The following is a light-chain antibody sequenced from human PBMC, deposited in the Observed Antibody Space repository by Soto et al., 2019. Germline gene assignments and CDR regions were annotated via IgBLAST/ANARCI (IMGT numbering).Light chain of an antibody. J-gene: IGKJ5*01. CDR3: QQYNSYST. CDR1: QSVSSN. CDR2: GAS. Sequence: EIVMTQSPATLSVSPGERATFSCRASQSVSSNLAWYQQKPGQAPRLLIYGASIRATGIPARFSGSGSGTEFTLTISSLQPEDFATYYCQQYNSYSTFGQGTHWRL. V-gene: IGKV3-15*01.